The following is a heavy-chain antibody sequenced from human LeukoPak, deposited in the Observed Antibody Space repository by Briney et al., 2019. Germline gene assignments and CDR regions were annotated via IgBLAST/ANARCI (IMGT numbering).Heavy chain of an antibody. CDR1: GGSFSGYY. CDR3: ARGTPSGGNDAAYYFDY. Sequence: PWETLSLTCAVYGGSFSGYYWTWIRQPPGKGREWIGEINHGGNTNYNPSLKSRVTISQDTSKNQFSLKLKYVTAADRAEYYCARGTPSGGNDAAYYFDYWGQGTLVTVSS. D-gene: IGHD1-1*01. V-gene: IGHV4-34*01. CDR2: INHGGNT. J-gene: IGHJ4*02.